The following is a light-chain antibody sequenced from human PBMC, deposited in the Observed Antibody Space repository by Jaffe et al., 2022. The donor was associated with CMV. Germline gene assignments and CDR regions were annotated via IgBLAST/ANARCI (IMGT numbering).Light chain of an antibody. CDR3: QQSYSTPFT. CDR2: GAS. CDR1: QYITTY. Sequence: DIQMTQSLSPLSASVGDSITINCRASQYITTYVSWYQHRPGKAPKLLIYGASILQSGVPSRFSGGGSGTDFTLIISDLQPEDVATYYCQQSYSTPFTFGGGTRVEI. V-gene: IGKV1-39*01. J-gene: IGKJ4*01.